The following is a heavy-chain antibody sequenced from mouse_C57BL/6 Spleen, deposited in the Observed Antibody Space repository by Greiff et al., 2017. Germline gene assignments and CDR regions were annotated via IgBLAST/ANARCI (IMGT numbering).Heavy chain of an antibody. V-gene: IGHV1-82*01. CDR3: ARGGYYGSSYFDY. CDR1: GYAFSSSW. D-gene: IGHD1-1*01. J-gene: IGHJ2*01. Sequence: QVHVKQSGPELVKPGASVKISCKASGYAFSSSWMNWVKQRPGKGLEWIGRIYPGDGDTYYNGKFKGKATLTAGKSSSTAYMQLSSLTSEDSAVYFCARGGYYGSSYFDYWGQGTTLTVSS. CDR2: IYPGDGDT.